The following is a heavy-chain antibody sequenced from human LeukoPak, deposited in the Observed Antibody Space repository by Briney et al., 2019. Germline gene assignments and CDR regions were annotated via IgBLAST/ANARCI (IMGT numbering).Heavy chain of an antibody. V-gene: IGHV3-30*18. D-gene: IGHD6-13*01. J-gene: IGHJ4*02. CDR3: AKEGTAQISTWYDY. Sequence: PGRSLRLSCATSGFTFSNYGMHWVRQAPGKGLEWVSVVSYEGKSQYYAYSVSGRFTISSDNSKNTLYLQMNSLRGEDAAVYYCAKEGTAQISTWYDYWGQGTLVTVSS. CDR2: VSYEGKSQ. CDR1: GFTFSNYG.